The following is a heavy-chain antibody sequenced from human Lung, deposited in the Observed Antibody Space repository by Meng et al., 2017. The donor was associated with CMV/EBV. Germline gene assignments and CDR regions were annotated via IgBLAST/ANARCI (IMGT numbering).Heavy chain of an antibody. D-gene: IGHD5-18*01. J-gene: IGHJ4*02. CDR1: GFTFSLFE. CDR3: ARTPRGYSYGYSAYYFDY. CDR2: INDATNNK. Sequence: SCAASGFTFSLFEMNWVRQAPGKGLEWISYINDATNNKYYADSVKGRFTISRDNAQNSLYLQMNSLRADDTAVYFCARTPRGYSYGYSAYYFDYWGQGXLVTVSS. V-gene: IGHV3-48*03.